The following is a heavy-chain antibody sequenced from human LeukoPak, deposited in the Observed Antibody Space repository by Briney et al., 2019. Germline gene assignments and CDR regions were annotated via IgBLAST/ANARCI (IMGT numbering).Heavy chain of an antibody. J-gene: IGHJ4*02. V-gene: IGHV3-11*01. D-gene: IGHD6-13*01. CDR2: ISSSGSTI. CDR1: GFTFSDYY. CDR3: ARERRIAAAGDFDY. Sequence: GGSLRLSCAASGFTFSDYYMSWIRQAPGKGLEWVSYISSSGSTIYYADSVKGRFTISRDNAKNSLYLQMNSLRAEDTAVYHCARERRIAAAGDFDYWGQGTLVTVSS.